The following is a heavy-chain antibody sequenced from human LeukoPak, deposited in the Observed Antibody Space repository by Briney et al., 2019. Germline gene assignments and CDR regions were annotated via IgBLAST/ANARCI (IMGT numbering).Heavy chain of an antibody. J-gene: IGHJ4*02. CDR1: GFTFKNYW. CDR3: ARPRLRDYYFDY. V-gene: IGHV3-74*01. Sequence: GGSLRLSCATSGFTFKNYWMHWVRQAPGKGLVWVSRISDDGRTTTYADSVKGRFTISRDNAKNSLYLQMNSLRAEDTALYYCARPRLRDYYFDYWGQGTLVTVSS. CDR2: ISDDGRTT. D-gene: IGHD4-17*01.